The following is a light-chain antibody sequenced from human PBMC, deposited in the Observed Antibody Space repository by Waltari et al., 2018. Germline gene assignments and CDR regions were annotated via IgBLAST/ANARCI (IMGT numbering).Light chain of an antibody. CDR1: SSNIGSNY. V-gene: IGLV1-47*01. CDR3: AAWDDSLSGRV. Sequence: QSVLTQPPSASGTPGQRVTISCSGSSSNIGSNYVYWYQQLPGTAPKLLIYRNNRRPSGVPDRCSGSKSGTSASLAISGLRSEDEADYYWAAWDDSLSGRVFGGGTKLTVL. J-gene: IGLJ3*02. CDR2: RNN.